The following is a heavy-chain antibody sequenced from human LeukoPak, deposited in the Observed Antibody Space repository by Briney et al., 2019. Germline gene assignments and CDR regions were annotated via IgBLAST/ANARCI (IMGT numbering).Heavy chain of an antibody. CDR3: ARTVGTHRFDY. V-gene: IGHV4-39*01. CDR2: IYYNGNT. CDR1: GGSISSSDYY. J-gene: IGHJ4*02. Sequence: PSETLSLTCTVSGGSISSSDYYWGWLRQPPGERLEWIGTIYYNGNTYYNPPLQSRVIISADTSKNQFSLKVTSVTAPDTAVYYCARTVGTHRFDYWGQGILVTVSS. D-gene: IGHD4-23*01.